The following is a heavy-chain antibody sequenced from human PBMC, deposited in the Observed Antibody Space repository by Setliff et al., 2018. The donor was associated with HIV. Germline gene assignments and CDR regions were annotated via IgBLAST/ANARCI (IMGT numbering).Heavy chain of an antibody. CDR2: IYYSGSA. D-gene: IGHD2-2*01. CDR1: GGSISTNNFY. V-gene: IGHV4-39*01. J-gene: IGHJ5*02. CDR3: ARRKGYCSGPSCLEFSWFDP. Sequence: PSETLSLTCTVTGGSISTNNFYWGWIRQPPGKGLQWIGSIYYSGSAYYSPSLKSRVTISVDTSKNQFSLKLSSVTAADTAVYYCARRKGYCSGPSCLEFSWFDPWGQGTLVTVSS.